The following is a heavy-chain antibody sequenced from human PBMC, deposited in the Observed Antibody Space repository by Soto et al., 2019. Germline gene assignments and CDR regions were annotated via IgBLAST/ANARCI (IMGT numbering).Heavy chain of an antibody. CDR2: ISGSGGTI. J-gene: IGHJ4*02. CDR3: ARETGLRSSGWSYYFDL. D-gene: IGHD6-19*01. Sequence: VHLVESGGGMVQPGGSLRVSCAASGFTLSSYSMHWVRQAPGRGLEWVSYISGSGGTIYDADSGKGRFTISRDNAKNSLSVQMNSRRDEDTAVYFCARETGLRSSGWSYYFDLWGQGTRVTVSS. CDR1: GFTLSSYS. V-gene: IGHV3-48*02.